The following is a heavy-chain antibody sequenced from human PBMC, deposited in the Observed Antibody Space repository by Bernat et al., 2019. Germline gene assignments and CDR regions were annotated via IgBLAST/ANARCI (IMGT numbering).Heavy chain of an antibody. Sequence: QVQLVESGGGVVQPGRSLRLSCAASGFTFSNHGLHWVRQAPGKGREWVSIISYDGSNKYYADSVNGRFTISRDNSRNTLYLHMNSLRPADTAVYYCARGGNYLTTNKYYFDYWGQGTLVTVSS. J-gene: IGHJ4*02. V-gene: IGHV3-30-3*01. CDR3: ARGGNYLTTNKYYFDY. D-gene: IGHD4-11*01. CDR1: GFTFSNHG. CDR2: ISYDGSNK.